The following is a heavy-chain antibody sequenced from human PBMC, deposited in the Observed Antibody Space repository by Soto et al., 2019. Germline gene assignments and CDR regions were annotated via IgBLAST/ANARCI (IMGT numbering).Heavy chain of an antibody. Sequence: QVQLVQSGAEVKKPGASVKVSCKASGYTFTSYCISWVRQAPGQGLEWMGWISAYNGNTNYAQKLQGRVTMTTDTSTSTAYMELRSLRSDDTAVYYCARDSQAWIQLWPNFDYWGQGTLVTVSS. J-gene: IGHJ4*02. D-gene: IGHD5-18*01. CDR2: ISAYNGNT. CDR3: ARDSQAWIQLWPNFDY. V-gene: IGHV1-18*01. CDR1: GYTFTSYC.